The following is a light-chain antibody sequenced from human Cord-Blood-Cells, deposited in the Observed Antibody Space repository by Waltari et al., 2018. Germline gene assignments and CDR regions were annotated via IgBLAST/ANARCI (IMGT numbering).Light chain of an antibody. CDR3: QQYYSTPPT. CDR1: QSVLYSSNNKNY. V-gene: IGKV4-1*01. J-gene: IGKJ3*01. Sequence: DIAMTQSPDSLAVSLGERATLNFKSSQSVLYSSNNKNYLAWYQQKPGQPPKLLIYWASTRESGVPDRFSGSGSGTDFTLTISSLQAEDVAVYYCQQYYSTPPTFGPGTKVDIK. CDR2: WAS.